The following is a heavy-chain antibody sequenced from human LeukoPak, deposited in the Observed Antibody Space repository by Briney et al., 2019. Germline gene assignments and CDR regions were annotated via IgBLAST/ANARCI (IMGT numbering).Heavy chain of an antibody. Sequence: GGSLRLSCAASGFTFSDYAMSWVRQAPGKGLEWVANIKQDGSEKYYVDSVKGRFTISRDNAKNSLYLQMNSLRAEDTAVYYCARPATMWLATGDAFDIWGQGTMVTVSS. J-gene: IGHJ3*02. CDR2: IKQDGSEK. CDR1: GFTFSDYA. D-gene: IGHD5-12*01. V-gene: IGHV3-7*01. CDR3: ARPATMWLATGDAFDI.